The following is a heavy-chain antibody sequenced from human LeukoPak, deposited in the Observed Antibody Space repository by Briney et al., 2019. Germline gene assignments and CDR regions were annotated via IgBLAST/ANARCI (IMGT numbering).Heavy chain of an antibody. CDR2: IKPDGTTK. J-gene: IGHJ4*02. CDR3: ARDESPYYYGSGSLHY. D-gene: IGHD3-10*01. Sequence: GGSLRLSCAASGFPFSSYSMTWVRQAPGKGLEWVANIKPDGTTKFYVDSVKGRFTISRDNALNSLYLQMNSLRAEDTAIYYCARDESPYYYGSGSLHYWGQGTLVTVSS. V-gene: IGHV3-7*03. CDR1: GFPFSSYS.